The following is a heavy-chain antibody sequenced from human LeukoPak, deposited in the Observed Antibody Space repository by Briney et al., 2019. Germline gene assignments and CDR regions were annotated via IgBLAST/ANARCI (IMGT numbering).Heavy chain of an antibody. CDR2: INHSGTT. CDR1: GFTFSSYS. Sequence: GSLRLSCAASGFTFSSYSITWVRQPPGKGLEWIGEINHSGTTNYNPSLKSRVTISLDTSKSQFSLKLSSVAAADTAVYYCAKRGYSYGSDHWGQGTLVTVSS. D-gene: IGHD5-18*01. J-gene: IGHJ4*02. CDR3: AKRGYSYGSDH. V-gene: IGHV4-34*08.